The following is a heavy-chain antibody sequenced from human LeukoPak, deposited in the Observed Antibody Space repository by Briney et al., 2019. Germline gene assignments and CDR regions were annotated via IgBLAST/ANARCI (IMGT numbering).Heavy chain of an antibody. Sequence: SETLSLTCTVSGGSISSYYWSWIRQPPGKGLEWIGYIFSRGSTNYNPSLKSRVTISVDTSKNQFSLKLSPVTAADTAVYYCARRWELGELFDYWGQGTLVTVSS. D-gene: IGHD1-26*01. V-gene: IGHV4-59*08. CDR3: ARRWELGELFDY. CDR2: IFSRGST. CDR1: GGSISSYY. J-gene: IGHJ4*02.